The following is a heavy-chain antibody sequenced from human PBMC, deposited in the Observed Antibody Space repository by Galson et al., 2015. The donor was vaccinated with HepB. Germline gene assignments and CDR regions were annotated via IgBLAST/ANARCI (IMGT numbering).Heavy chain of an antibody. Sequence: SLRLSCAASGFTFSSYGMHWVRQAPGKGLQWVAFIRSDESQEFYGDSVKGRFTISRDNFKNTLYLQLKSLTAEDTAVYYCAKDRSGFYASGSSDYWGQGTVVTVS. V-gene: IGHV3-30*02. J-gene: IGHJ4*02. CDR1: GFTFSSYG. CDR3: AKDRSGFYASGSSDY. CDR2: IRSDESQE. D-gene: IGHD3-10*01.